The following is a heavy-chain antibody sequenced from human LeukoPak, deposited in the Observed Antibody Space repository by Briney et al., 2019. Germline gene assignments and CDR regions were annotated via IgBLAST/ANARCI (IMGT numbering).Heavy chain of an antibody. D-gene: IGHD1-1*01. J-gene: IGHJ3*02. CDR2: ISYDGSNK. CDR3: ARDERYAFDI. Sequence: GRSLRLSCAASGFTFSSYGMHWVRQAPGKGLEWVAVISYDGSNKYYADSVKGRFTISRDNSKNTLYLQMNSLRAEDTAVYYCARDERYAFDIWGQGTMVTVSS. CDR1: GFTFSSYG. V-gene: IGHV3-30*03.